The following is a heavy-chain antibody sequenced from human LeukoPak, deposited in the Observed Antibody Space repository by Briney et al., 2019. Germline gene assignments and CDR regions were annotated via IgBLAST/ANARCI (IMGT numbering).Heavy chain of an antibody. V-gene: IGHV4-34*01. CDR1: GGSISSYY. J-gene: IGHJ4*02. D-gene: IGHD3-9*01. Sequence: SETLSLTCTVSGGSISSYYWSWIRQPPGKGLGWIGEINHSGSTNYNPSLKSRVTISVDTSKNQFSLKLSSVTAADTAVYYCGGGNILTGYRIFDYWGQGTLVTVSS. CDR2: INHSGST. CDR3: GGGNILTGYRIFDY.